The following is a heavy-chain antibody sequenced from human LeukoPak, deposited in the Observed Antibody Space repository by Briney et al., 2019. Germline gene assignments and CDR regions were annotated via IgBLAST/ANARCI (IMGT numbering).Heavy chain of an antibody. CDR2: IYYSGST. CDR3: ARDNGGGDYVYFDY. CDR1: GGSISSYY. Sequence: SETLSLTCTVSGGSISSYYRSWIRQPPGKGLEWIGYIYYSGSTNYNPSLKSRVTISVDTSKNQFSLKLSSVTAADTAVYYCARDNGGGDYVYFDYWGQGTLVTASS. J-gene: IGHJ4*02. V-gene: IGHV4-59*01. D-gene: IGHD4-17*01.